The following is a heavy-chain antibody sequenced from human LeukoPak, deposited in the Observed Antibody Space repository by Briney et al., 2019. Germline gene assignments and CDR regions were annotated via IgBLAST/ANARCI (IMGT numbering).Heavy chain of an antibody. CDR2: IYHSGST. CDR1: GGSISSSNW. J-gene: IGHJ5*02. D-gene: IGHD3-9*01. V-gene: IGHV4-4*02. Sequence: NASETLSLTCAVSGGSISSSNWWSWGRQPPGQGLEWIGEIYHSGSTNYNPSLKSRVTISVDKSKNQFSLKLSSVTAADTAVYYCARRGRYFEVGYLSWGQGTLVTVSS. CDR3: ARRGRYFEVGYLS.